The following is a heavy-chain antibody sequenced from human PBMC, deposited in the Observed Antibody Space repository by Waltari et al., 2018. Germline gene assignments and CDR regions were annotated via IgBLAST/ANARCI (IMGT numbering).Heavy chain of an antibody. V-gene: IGHV3-7*01. CDR1: GFSFRSYG. D-gene: IGHD6-6*01. Sequence: EVQLVESGGGLVQPGGSLRLSCAASGFSFRSYGMSWVRQAPGKELEWVANIKQDGSEKYYVDSVKGRFTISRDNANNSLYLQMNSLRAEDTAVYYCARWSSMAPVDPWGQGTLVTVSS. CDR2: IKQDGSEK. J-gene: IGHJ5*02. CDR3: ARWSSMAPVDP.